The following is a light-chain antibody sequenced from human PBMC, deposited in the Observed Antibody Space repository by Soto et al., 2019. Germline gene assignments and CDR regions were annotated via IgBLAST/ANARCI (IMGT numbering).Light chain of an antibody. CDR1: PTIGRY. J-gene: IGKJ2*01. Sequence: DIQMTQSPSSLSASGGDSVTITCRASPTIGRYLNWYQQQPGKAPKLLIYAGSNLQSGVPSRFSGTGSGTDFTLTISSLQPEDFATYYCQQSFITPHTFGQGTKVDIK. V-gene: IGKV1-39*01. CDR3: QQSFITPHT. CDR2: AGS.